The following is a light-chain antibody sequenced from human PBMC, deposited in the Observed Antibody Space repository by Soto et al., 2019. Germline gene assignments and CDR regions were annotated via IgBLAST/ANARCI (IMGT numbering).Light chain of an antibody. Sequence: EVLMSQSPATLSVSPGGRATLSCRASQSVSSDLAWYQQKPGQAPRLLIYGASTRATGVPARFSGIGSGTEFTLTISSLQTEDFAVYYCHQYNNWPPVTFGGGTKVEIK. J-gene: IGKJ4*01. CDR3: HQYNNWPPVT. CDR1: QSVSSD. CDR2: GAS. V-gene: IGKV3-15*01.